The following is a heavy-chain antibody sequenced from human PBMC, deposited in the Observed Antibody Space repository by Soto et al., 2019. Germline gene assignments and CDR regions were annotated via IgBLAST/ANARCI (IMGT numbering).Heavy chain of an antibody. Sequence: GGSLRLSCAASGLTFSGFAMSWVRQAPGKGLEWVSSISVTGASTYYADSVQGRFTVSRDNSKDTFFLEMNSLRAEDTAVYFCAKIRSIAAAFSDYWGQGTLVTVSS. CDR2: ISVTGAST. J-gene: IGHJ4*02. V-gene: IGHV3-23*01. CDR3: AKIRSIAAAFSDY. D-gene: IGHD6-13*01. CDR1: GLTFSGFA.